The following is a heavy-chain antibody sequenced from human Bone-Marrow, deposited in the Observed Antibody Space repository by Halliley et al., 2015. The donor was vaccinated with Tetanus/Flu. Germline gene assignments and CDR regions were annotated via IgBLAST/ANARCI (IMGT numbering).Heavy chain of an antibody. V-gene: IGHV3-30*18. J-gene: IGHJ4*02. D-gene: IGHD3-10*01. CDR1: GFTFRNYG. CDR2: ISKDGSNE. CDR3: AKDHVTDYTSPYGSGSYYKNYFDY. Sequence: SLRLSCAGSGFTFRNYGMHWVRQAPGKGLEWVAVISKDGSNENYADSVKGRFTISRDNSKNTVYLQMNSLRAEDTAVYYCAKDHVTDYTSPYGSGSYYKNYFDYWGQGARVAVSS.